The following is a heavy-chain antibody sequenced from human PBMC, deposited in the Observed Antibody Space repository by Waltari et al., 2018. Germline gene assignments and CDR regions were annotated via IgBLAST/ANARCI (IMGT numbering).Heavy chain of an antibody. CDR3: SRDLQHGDFGRGRDY. Sequence: EVQLEESGGGLVQPGGSLRLSCAASGFTFSSHWMHWVRQAPGKGLGWVSGTNGDGSSTSYADSGKGRFTISRDNAKNTLYLQMNSLRAEDTAVYYCSRDLQHGDFGRGRDYWGQGTLVTVSS. CDR1: GFTFSSHW. D-gene: IGHD4-17*01. V-gene: IGHV3-74*01. CDR2: TNGDGSST. J-gene: IGHJ4*02.